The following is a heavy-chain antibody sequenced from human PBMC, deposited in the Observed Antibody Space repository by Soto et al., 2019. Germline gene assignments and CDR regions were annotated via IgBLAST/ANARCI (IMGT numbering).Heavy chain of an antibody. CDR1: GFIFSSYA. CDR2: ISGHGGDI. J-gene: IGHJ4*02. D-gene: IGHD2-21*01. V-gene: IGHV3-23*01. Sequence: EVQLLEFGGGLVRPGGSLRLSCAASGFIFSSYAMHWVRQAPGKGLEWVSGISGHGGDIYYADSVKGRFTIPRDTATSTLYLQMDSLRAGNTAVYYCARVDCGGPFDIWGQGTLVTVSS. CDR3: ARVDCGGPFDI.